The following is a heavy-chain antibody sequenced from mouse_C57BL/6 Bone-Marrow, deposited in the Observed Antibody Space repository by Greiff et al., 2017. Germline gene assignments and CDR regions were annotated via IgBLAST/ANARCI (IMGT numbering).Heavy chain of an antibody. J-gene: IGHJ3*01. CDR1: GYTFTSYW. D-gene: IGHD1-1*01. V-gene: IGHV1-55*01. CDR3: ARGTTVVAPVAY. Sequence: QVQLQQPGAELVKPGASVKMSCKASGYTFTSYWITWVKQRPGQGLEWIGDIYPGSGSTNYNEKFKSKATLTVDTSSSTAYMQLSSLTSEDSAVYYCARGTTVVAPVAYWGQGTLVTVSA. CDR2: IYPGSGST.